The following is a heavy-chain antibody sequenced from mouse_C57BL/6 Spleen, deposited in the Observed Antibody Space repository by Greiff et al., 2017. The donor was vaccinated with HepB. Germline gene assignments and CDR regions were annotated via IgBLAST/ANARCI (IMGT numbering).Heavy chain of an antibody. Sequence: VKLMESGPGLVQPSQSLSITCTVSGFSLTSYGVHWVRQSPGKGLEWLGVIWSGGSTDYNAAFISRLSISKDNSKSQVFFKMNSLQADDTAIYYCASYGSSLYYYAMDYWGQGTSVTVSS. V-gene: IGHV2-2*01. CDR1: GFSLTSYG. CDR2: IWSGGST. J-gene: IGHJ4*01. D-gene: IGHD1-1*01. CDR3: ASYGSSLYYYAMDY.